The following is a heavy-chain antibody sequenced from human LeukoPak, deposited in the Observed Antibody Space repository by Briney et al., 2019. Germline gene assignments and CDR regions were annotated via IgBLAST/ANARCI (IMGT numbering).Heavy chain of an antibody. D-gene: IGHD2-15*01. V-gene: IGHV3-48*03. CDR1: GFTFTSYE. Sequence: PGGSLRLSCAASGFTFTSYEMNWVRQAPGKGLEWVSYISRSGTTIYYADSVKGRFTISRDNAKNSLYLQMNSLRVEDTAVYYCARDYCSGGSCYFDYWGQGTLVTVSS. J-gene: IGHJ4*02. CDR2: ISRSGTTI. CDR3: ARDYCSGGSCYFDY.